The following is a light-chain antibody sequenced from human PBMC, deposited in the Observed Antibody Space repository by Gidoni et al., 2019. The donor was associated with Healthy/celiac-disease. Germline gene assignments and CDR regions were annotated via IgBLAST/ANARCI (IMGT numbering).Light chain of an antibody. J-gene: IGKJ5*01. Sequence: EIVLTQSPATLSLSPGERATLSCRASQSVSSYLAWYQQKPGQAHRLLIYDASNRATGIPARFSGSGSGTDFTLTISSLEPEDFAVYYCQQRSNWITFGQGTRLEIK. V-gene: IGKV3-11*01. CDR3: QQRSNWIT. CDR1: QSVSSY. CDR2: DAS.